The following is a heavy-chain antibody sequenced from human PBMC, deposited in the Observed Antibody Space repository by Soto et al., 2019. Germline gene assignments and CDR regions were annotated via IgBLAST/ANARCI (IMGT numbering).Heavy chain of an antibody. CDR1: GGSISSGGYY. D-gene: IGHD4-17*01. CDR3: ARDLGLRGGNWFDP. CDR2: IYYSGST. Sequence: SETLSLTCTVSGGSISSGGYYLSWIRQHPGKGLEWIGYIYYSGSTYYNPSLKSRVTISVDTSKNQFSLKLSSVTAADTAVYYCARDLGLRGGNWFDPWGQGTLVTVSS. V-gene: IGHV4-31*03. J-gene: IGHJ5*02.